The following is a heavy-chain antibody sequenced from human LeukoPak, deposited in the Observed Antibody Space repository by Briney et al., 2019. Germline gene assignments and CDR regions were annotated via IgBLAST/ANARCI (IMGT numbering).Heavy chain of an antibody. V-gene: IGHV1-18*01. CDR2: ISPHNGNA. CDR3: ARDPRITIFGVVRPYGMDV. CDR1: GYNFFTYG. Sequence: ASVKVSCRASGYNFFTYGITWVRQAPGQGLEWMGWISPHNGNANYAQKLQGRVTMTTDTSTSTAYMELRSLRSDDTAVYYCARDPRITIFGVVRPYGMDVWGQGTTVTVSS. D-gene: IGHD3-3*01. J-gene: IGHJ6*02.